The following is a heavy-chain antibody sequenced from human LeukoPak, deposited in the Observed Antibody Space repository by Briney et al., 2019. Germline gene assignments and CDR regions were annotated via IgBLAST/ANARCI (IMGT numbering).Heavy chain of an antibody. Sequence: ASVKVSCKASGYTFTGYGISWVRQAPGQGLEWMGWISAYNGNTNYAQKLQGRVTMTTDTSTSTAYMELRSLRSDDTAVYYCARMGLAAAGRGYFDYWGQGTLVTVSS. V-gene: IGHV1-18*01. CDR3: ARMGLAAAGRGYFDY. D-gene: IGHD6-13*01. CDR2: ISAYNGNT. J-gene: IGHJ4*02. CDR1: GYTFTGYG.